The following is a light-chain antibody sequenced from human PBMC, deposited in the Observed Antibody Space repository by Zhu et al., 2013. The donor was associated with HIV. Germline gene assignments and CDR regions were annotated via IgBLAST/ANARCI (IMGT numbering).Light chain of an antibody. CDR3: HQYGSSPLT. Sequence: VLTQSPGTLSLSPGERATLSCRASPSVWSNYLAWYQQKPGQPPMLLIFGASTRATGIPDRFSGSGSRTDFTLTISRLEPEDFAVYYCHQYGSSPLTFGGGTTVGIK. V-gene: IGKV3-20*01. CDR2: GAS. CDR1: PSVWSNY. J-gene: IGKJ4*01.